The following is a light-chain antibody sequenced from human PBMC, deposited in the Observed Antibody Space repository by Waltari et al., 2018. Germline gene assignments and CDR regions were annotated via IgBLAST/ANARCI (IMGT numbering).Light chain of an antibody. Sequence: EIVLTQSPGTLSLSPGDRATLSCRASQSVSSSYLAWYQQKHGQAPRLLIYDTSNRATGIPDRFSGSGSGTDFTLTISRLEPEDFAVYYCQQYGSSPYTFGQGTNLEIK. V-gene: IGKV3-20*01. CDR2: DTS. CDR3: QQYGSSPYT. CDR1: QSVSSSY. J-gene: IGKJ2*01.